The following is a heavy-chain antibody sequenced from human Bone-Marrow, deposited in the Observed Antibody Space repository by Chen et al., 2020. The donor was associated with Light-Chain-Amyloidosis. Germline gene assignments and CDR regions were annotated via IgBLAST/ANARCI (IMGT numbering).Heavy chain of an antibody. D-gene: IGHD3-16*01. CDR3: GRDNIGGVDF. CDR2: IYNSGTT. CDR1: GGSMDYYY. Sequence: QVQLQESGPGLVKPSETLSLTCTVSGGSMDYYYWNWIRQPPGKGLEWIGYIYNSGTTNYNPSLGSRVTMSVDMSKKQFSLKLSSVTAADTAVYYCGRDNIGGVDFWGQGTPVTVSS. V-gene: IGHV4-59*01. J-gene: IGHJ4*02.